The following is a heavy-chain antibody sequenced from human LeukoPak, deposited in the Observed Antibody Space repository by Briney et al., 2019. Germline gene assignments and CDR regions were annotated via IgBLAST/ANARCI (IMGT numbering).Heavy chain of an antibody. Sequence: PGGSLRLSCAASGFTFSSYGMSWVRQAPGKGLEWVSAISGSGGSTYYADSVKGRFTISRDNAKNSLYLQMNSLRAEDTAFYYCAKDIRRGYYGSGSPHDYWGQGTLVTVSS. CDR3: AKDIRRGYYGSGSPHDY. D-gene: IGHD3-10*01. CDR2: ISGSGGST. V-gene: IGHV3-23*01. J-gene: IGHJ4*02. CDR1: GFTFSSYG.